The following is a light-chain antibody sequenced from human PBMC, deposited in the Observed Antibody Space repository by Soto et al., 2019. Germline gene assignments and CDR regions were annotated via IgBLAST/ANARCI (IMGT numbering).Light chain of an antibody. CDR1: QSISSW. Sequence: DIQMTQSPSTLSASVGDRVTITCRASQSISSWLAWYQQKPGKAPKLLIFQASSLKSGVPSRFSGRGSATEYTLTISSLHPDDFATYYCEDYSSSSGLTFGGGTKVDIK. CDR2: QAS. CDR3: EDYSSSSGLT. J-gene: IGKJ4*01. V-gene: IGKV1-5*03.